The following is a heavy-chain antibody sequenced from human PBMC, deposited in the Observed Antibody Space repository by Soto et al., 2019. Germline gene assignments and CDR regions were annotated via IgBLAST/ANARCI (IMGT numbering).Heavy chain of an antibody. J-gene: IGHJ6*02. Sequence: ASVKVSCKASGYTFSSYGISWVRQAPGQGLEWMGWISAFNGNTKYAQKFQGRVTMTSDTSTSTAYMELGTLRSDDTAVYYCARDTAGYCSGGSCYQYYYYGLDVWGQGTTVIVSS. D-gene: IGHD2-15*01. CDR3: ARDTAGYCSGGSCYQYYYYGLDV. CDR1: GYTFSSYG. CDR2: ISAFNGNT. V-gene: IGHV1-18*01.